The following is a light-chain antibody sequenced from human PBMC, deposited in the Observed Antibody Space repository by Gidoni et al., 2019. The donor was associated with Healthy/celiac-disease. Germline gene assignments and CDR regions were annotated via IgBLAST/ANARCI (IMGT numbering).Light chain of an antibody. V-gene: IGLV1-40*01. CDR3: QSYDVGEV. CDR2: GNS. CDR1: SSNIGAGYD. J-gene: IGLJ1*01. Sequence: QSVLTQPPSVSAAPGQRVTISCTGSSSNIGAGYDVHWYQQLPGTAPKPLIYGNSNRPSGVPDRFSGSKSGTSASLAITGLQAEDEADYYCQSYDVGEVFGTGTKVTVL.